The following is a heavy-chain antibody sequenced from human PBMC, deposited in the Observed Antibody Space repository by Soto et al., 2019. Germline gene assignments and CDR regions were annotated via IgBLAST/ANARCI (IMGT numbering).Heavy chain of an antibody. CDR1: GYTFTSYA. V-gene: IGHV1-3*01. D-gene: IGHD6-13*01. CDR2: INAGNGNT. Sequence: ASVKVSCKASGYTFTSYAMHWVRQAPGQRLEWMGWINAGNGNTKYSQKFQGRVAITRDTSASTAYMELSSLRSEDTAVYYCARDRYSSSWWDYWGQGTLVTVSS. CDR3: ARDRYSSSWWDY. J-gene: IGHJ4*02.